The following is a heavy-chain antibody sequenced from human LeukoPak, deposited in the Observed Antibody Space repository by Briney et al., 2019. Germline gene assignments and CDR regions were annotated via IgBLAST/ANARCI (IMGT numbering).Heavy chain of an antibody. CDR1: GFTFSSYG. CDR2: IWYDGSNK. D-gene: IGHD1-1*01. V-gene: IGHV3-33*01. J-gene: IGHJ4*02. Sequence: GRSLRLSCSASGFTFSSYGMHWVRQAPGKGLEWVAVIWYDGSNKYYADSVKGRFTISRDNSKNTLYLQMNSLRAEDTAVYYCARGFIKLDYWGQGTLVTVSS. CDR3: ARGFIKLDY.